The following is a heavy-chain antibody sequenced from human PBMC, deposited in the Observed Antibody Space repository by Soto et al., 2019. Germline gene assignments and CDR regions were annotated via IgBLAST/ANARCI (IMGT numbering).Heavy chain of an antibody. Sequence: SETLSLTCTVSGGSISSYYWSWIRQPAGKGLEWIGRVYTSGSTNYNPSLKSRVTMSVDTSKNQFSLKLSSVTAADTAVYYCARVLGGSSSRPDYYYGMDVWGQGTTVTVSS. J-gene: IGHJ6*02. CDR1: GGSISSYY. CDR3: ARVLGGSSSRPDYYYGMDV. V-gene: IGHV4-4*07. D-gene: IGHD6-6*01. CDR2: VYTSGST.